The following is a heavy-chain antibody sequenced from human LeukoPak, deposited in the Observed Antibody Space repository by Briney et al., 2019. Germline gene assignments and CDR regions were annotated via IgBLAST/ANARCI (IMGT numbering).Heavy chain of an antibody. V-gene: IGHV3-33*01. J-gene: IGHJ5*02. D-gene: IGHD1-26*01. CDR2: IWYDGSNK. Sequence: GGSLRLSCAASGFTFSSYGMHWVRQAPGKGLEWVAVIWYDGSNKYYADSVKGRFTISRDNSKNTLYLQMNSLRAEDTAVYYCASEDSGSYLKTNWFDPWGQGTLVTVSS. CDR1: GFTFSSYG. CDR3: ASEDSGSYLKTNWFDP.